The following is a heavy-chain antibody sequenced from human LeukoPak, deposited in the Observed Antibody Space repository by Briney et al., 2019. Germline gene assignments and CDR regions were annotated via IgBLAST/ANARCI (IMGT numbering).Heavy chain of an antibody. CDR1: GFTFSSYG. CDR2: IRYDGSNK. D-gene: IGHD2-15*01. J-gene: IGHJ4*02. CDR3: ARGVVVVAANDY. V-gene: IGHV3-30*02. Sequence: GGSLRLSCAASGFTFSSYGMHWVRQAPGKGLEWVAFIRYDGSNKYYADSVKGRFTISRDNSKNTLYLQMNSLKAEDTAVYYCARGVVVVAANDYWGQGTLVTVSS.